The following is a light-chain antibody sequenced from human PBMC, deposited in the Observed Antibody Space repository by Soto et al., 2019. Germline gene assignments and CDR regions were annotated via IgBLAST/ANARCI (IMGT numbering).Light chain of an antibody. CDR2: RAS. Sequence: EIVLTQSPGTLSLSPGERATLSCRASQSINNDYLAWYQQRPGQSPRLLIYRASSRATGIPDRFSGSGSGTDFTLTISRREPEDFAVYYCHQYGSSPYTFGQGTKLEIK. J-gene: IGKJ2*01. CDR3: HQYGSSPYT. V-gene: IGKV3-20*01. CDR1: QSINNDY.